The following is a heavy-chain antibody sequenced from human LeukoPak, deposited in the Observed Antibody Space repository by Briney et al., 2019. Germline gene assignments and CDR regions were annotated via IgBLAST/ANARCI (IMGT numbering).Heavy chain of an antibody. Sequence: GGSLRLSCAASGFTFSSYAMSWVRQAPGKGLEWVSVIYSGGSTYYADSVKGRFTISRDNSKNTLYLQMNSLRAEDTAVYYCARVMRYYYYMDVWGKGTTVTVSS. CDR3: ARVMRYYYYMDV. J-gene: IGHJ6*03. CDR1: GFTFSSYA. CDR2: IYSGGST. V-gene: IGHV3-53*01.